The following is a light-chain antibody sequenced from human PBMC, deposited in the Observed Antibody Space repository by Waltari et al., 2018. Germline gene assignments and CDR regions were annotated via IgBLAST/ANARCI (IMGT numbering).Light chain of an antibody. J-gene: IGKJ1*01. Sequence: DIQMTQSPSTVSASVGASVTITCRDSQSIRAWLSWYQQRPGKVPKLLIYQASILESGVPSRFSGSGSGTEFTLTISSLQPDDFATYYCQHYNRFWTFGQGTKVEI. CDR2: QAS. V-gene: IGKV1-5*03. CDR1: QSIRAW. CDR3: QHYNRFWT.